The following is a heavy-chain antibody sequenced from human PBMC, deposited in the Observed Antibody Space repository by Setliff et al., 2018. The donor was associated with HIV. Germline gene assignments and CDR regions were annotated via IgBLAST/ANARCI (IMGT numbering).Heavy chain of an antibody. Sequence: ASVKVSCKPSGYTFTSYDINWVRQATGQGLEWMGWMNPNSGNRGYAQKFQGRVTISMNTSISTAYMELSGLRSEDTAVYYCARGRGRYYDSRSYLDYWGQGTLVTVSS. J-gene: IGHJ4*02. CDR3: ARGRGRYYDSRSYLDY. CDR2: MNPNSGNR. D-gene: IGHD3-22*01. CDR1: GYTFTSYD. V-gene: IGHV1-8*03.